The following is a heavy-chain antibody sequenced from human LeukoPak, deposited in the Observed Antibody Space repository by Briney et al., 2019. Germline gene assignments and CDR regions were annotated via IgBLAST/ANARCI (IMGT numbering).Heavy chain of an antibody. CDR1: GGTFSSYA. Sequence: ASVKVSCKASGGTFSSYAMHWVRQAPGQRLEWMGWINAGNGNTKYSQKFQGRVTITRDTSASTAYMELSSLRSEDTAVYYCAAVGIGCSGGSCYSSPGPPWFDPWGQGTLVTVSS. J-gene: IGHJ5*02. D-gene: IGHD2-15*01. CDR2: INAGNGNT. CDR3: AAVGIGCSGGSCYSSPGPPWFDP. V-gene: IGHV1-3*01.